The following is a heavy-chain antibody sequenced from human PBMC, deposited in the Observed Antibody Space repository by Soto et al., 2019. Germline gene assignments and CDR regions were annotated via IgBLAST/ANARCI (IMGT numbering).Heavy chain of an antibody. J-gene: IGHJ5*02. CDR2: ISYDGSNK. V-gene: IGHV3-30-3*01. D-gene: IGHD3-22*01. CDR3: ARDPRPYYYDSSGYSWWFDP. CDR1: GFTFSSYA. Sequence: GGSLRLSCAASGFTFSSYAMHWVRQAPGKGLEWVAVISYDGSNKYYADSVKGRFTISRDNSKNTLYLQMNSLRAEDTAVYYCARDPRPYYYDSSGYSWWFDPWGQGTLVTVSS.